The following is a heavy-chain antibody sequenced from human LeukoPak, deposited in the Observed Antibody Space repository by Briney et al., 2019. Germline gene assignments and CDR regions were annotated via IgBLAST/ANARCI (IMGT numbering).Heavy chain of an antibody. J-gene: IGHJ4*02. Sequence: SETLSLTCTVSGGSISSYYWSWIRQPAGKGLEWIGRIYTSGSTNYNPSLKSRVTISVDTSKNQFSLKLSSVTAADTAVYYCGRIVWNTVAQFDYWGKEPLVTVPS. CDR1: GGSISSYY. D-gene: IGHD3-16*01. CDR2: IYTSGST. V-gene: IGHV4-4*07. CDR3: GRIVWNTVAQFDY.